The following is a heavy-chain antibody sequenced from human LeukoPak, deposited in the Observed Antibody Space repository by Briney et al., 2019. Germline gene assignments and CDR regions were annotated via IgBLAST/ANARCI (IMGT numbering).Heavy chain of an antibody. V-gene: IGHV1-69*04. CDR1: GGTFSSYT. CDR3: ARDARGGDSVY. CDR2: IIPILGIA. Sequence: SVKVSCKASGGTFSSYTISWGRQAPGQGLEWMGRIIPILGIANYAQKFQGRVTITADKSTSTAYMELSSLRSEDTAVYYCARDARGGDSVYWGQGTLVTVSS. D-gene: IGHD2-21*01. J-gene: IGHJ4*02.